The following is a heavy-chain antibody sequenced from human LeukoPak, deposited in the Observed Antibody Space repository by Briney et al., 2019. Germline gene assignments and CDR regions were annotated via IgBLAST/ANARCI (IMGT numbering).Heavy chain of an antibody. CDR3: ARDWRLGSGGSWDYYYYGMDV. Sequence: GASVKVSCKASGYTFTSYYMHWVRQAPGQGLEWMGIINPSGGSTSYAQKFQGRVTMTRDTSTSTVYMELSSLRSEDTAVYYCARDWRLGSGGSWDYYYYGMDVWGQGTTVTVSS. CDR1: GYTFTSYY. J-gene: IGHJ6*02. CDR2: INPSGGST. V-gene: IGHV1-46*01. D-gene: IGHD2-15*01.